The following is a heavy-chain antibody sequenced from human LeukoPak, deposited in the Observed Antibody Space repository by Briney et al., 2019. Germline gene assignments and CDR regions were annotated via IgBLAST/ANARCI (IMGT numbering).Heavy chain of an antibody. J-gene: IGHJ5*02. V-gene: IGHV1-18*01. D-gene: IGHD2-2*02. CDR1: GYTFNSYG. CDR2: INPYNGNT. CDR3: ARRGLTNEDTYCNSTGCYIASGDWFDP. Sequence: ASVKVSCKTSGYTFNSYGISWVRQAPGQGLAWMGWINPYNGNTNYAQNLQGRVTVTTHTSTSTAYMELRSLRSDDTAVYYCARRGLTNEDTYCNSTGCYIASGDWFDPWGQGTLVTVSS.